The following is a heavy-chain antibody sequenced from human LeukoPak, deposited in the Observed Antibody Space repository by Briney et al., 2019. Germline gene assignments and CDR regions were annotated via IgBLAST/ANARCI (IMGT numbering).Heavy chain of an antibody. J-gene: IGHJ4*02. CDR3: ARGERSNVDIVATSPFVIFDY. V-gene: IGHV4-34*01. D-gene: IGHD5-12*01. Sequence: SETLSLTCAVYGGSFGGYYWSWIRQPPGKGLEWIGEINHSGSTNYNPSLKSRVTISVDTSKNQFSLKLSSETAADTAVYYCARGERSNVDIVATSPFVIFDYWGQGTLVTVSS. CDR1: GGSFGGYY. CDR2: INHSGST.